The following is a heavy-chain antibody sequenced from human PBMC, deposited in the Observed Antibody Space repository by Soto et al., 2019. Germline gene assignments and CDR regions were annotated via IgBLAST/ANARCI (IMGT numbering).Heavy chain of an antibody. V-gene: IGHV1-2*04. D-gene: IGHD6-13*01. CDR1: GYSFTDYY. CDR3: AIAIPSSGWSPFDY. J-gene: IGHJ4*02. Sequence: QVQLVQSGTEVKKPGASVKVACKAFGYSFTDYYIHWVRQAPGEGLEWLGWINPNNGGTDYAQKFRDWVTITRDTSNSTAYMDLKRLRSDDTAVYYCAIAIPSSGWSPFDYWGQGTLVTVSS. CDR2: INPNNGGT.